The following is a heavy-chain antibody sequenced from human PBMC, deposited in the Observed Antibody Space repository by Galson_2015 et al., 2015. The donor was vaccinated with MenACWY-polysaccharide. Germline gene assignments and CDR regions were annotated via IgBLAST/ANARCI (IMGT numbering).Heavy chain of an antibody. CDR2: VSGTGHST. CDR3: AKDIRIVYSNYQFDS. D-gene: IGHD4-11*01. Sequence: SLRLSCAASGFIFNNYDMSWVRQAPGKGLEWVSGVSGTGHSTYYADSVKGRFTISRDNSKNTLYLEMKSLRAEDTATYYCAKDIRIVYSNYQFDSWGHGTLVSVSS. J-gene: IGHJ5*01. CDR1: GFIFNNYD. V-gene: IGHV3-23*01.